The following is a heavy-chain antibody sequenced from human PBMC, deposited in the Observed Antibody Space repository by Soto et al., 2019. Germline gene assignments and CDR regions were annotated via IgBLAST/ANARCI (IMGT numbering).Heavy chain of an antibody. CDR1: GFSLSTSGVG. CDR3: GHSPYTSSSYYFDY. V-gene: IGHV2-5*02. Sequence: QITLKESGPTLVKPTQTLTLTCSFSGFSLSTSGVGVGWIRRPPGKALEWLALIYWDDDKRDSPSLKSRPTITKDTSKNQVVLTMTNMDAVDPATCYCGHSPYTSSSYYFDYWGQGTLVTVSS. J-gene: IGHJ4*02. CDR2: IYWDDDK. D-gene: IGHD6-6*01.